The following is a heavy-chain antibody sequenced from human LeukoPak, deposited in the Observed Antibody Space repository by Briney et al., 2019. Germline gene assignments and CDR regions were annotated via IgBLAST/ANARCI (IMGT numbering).Heavy chain of an antibody. Sequence: PGGSLRLSCAASGFTFTTYWMNWVRQAPGKGLEWVALINPDGSQTIYVDSVEGRFTISRDNAENSLYLQMNTLRAEDTAVYYCARDLGYGALDPWGQGTLVTVSS. J-gene: IGHJ5*02. CDR2: INPDGSQT. CDR1: GFTFTTYW. V-gene: IGHV3-7*01. D-gene: IGHD4-17*01. CDR3: ARDLGYGALDP.